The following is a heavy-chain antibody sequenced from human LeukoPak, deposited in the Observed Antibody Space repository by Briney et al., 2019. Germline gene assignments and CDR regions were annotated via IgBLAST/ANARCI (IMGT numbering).Heavy chain of an antibody. CDR3: ARTHRRGFSLDY. CDR2: IYYSGST. CDR1: GGSISSSSYY. Sequence: SETLSLTCTVSGGSISSSSYYWGCIRQPPGKGLEWIGSIYYSGSTYYNPSLKSRVTMSVDTSKNQFSLKLSSVTAVDTAVYYCARTHRRGFSLDYWGQGTLVTVSS. V-gene: IGHV4-39*07. J-gene: IGHJ4*02.